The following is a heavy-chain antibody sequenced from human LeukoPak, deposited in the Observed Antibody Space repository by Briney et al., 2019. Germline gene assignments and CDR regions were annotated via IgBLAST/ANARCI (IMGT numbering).Heavy chain of an antibody. V-gene: IGHV3-33*08. CDR3: ARGGNAFDI. J-gene: IGHJ3*02. CDR2: IWYDGSEK. CDR1: GFTFSSYA. Sequence: GGSLRLSCAASGFTFSSYAMHWVRQAPGKGLEWVAVIWYDGSEKFYGDSVKGRFTISRDNSRNTLYLQMNSLRVEDTAAYYCARGGNAFDIWGQGTVVTISS.